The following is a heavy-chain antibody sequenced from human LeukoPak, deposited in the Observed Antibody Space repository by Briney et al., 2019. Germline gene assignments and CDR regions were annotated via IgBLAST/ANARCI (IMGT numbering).Heavy chain of an antibody. V-gene: IGHV3-48*03. Sequence: PGGSLRLSCAVSGFPFSFYEINWVRQAPGKGLEWVSNIGSSGRTRYYADSVKGRFSISRDNAKNSLYLQMNSLRVEDTGVYYYALLAVASDFDYWGQGALVTVSS. CDR2: IGSSGRTR. D-gene: IGHD6-19*01. J-gene: IGHJ4*02. CDR1: GFPFSFYE. CDR3: ALLAVASDFDY.